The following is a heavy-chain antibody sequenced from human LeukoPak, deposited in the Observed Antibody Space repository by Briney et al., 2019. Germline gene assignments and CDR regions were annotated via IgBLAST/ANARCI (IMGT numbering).Heavy chain of an antibody. CDR1: GGSISSYY. J-gene: IGHJ5*02. D-gene: IGHD6-13*01. CDR3: ARRPSIAAAGMGNWFDP. CDR2: IYYSGST. V-gene: IGHV4-59*08. Sequence: SETLSLTCTVSGGSISSYYWSWIRQPPGKGLEWIGYIYYSGSTNYNPSLKSRVTISVDTSKNQFSLKLRSVTAADTAVYYCARRPSIAAAGMGNWFDPWGQGTLVTVST.